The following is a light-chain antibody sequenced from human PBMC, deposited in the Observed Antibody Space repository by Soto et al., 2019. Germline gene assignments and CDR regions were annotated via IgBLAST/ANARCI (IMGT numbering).Light chain of an antibody. Sequence: QSALTQPPSASGSPGQSVTISCTGTSSDVGGYNYVSWYQQHPGKAHKLMIYEVSKRPSGVPDRFSGSKSGNTASLTVSGLQAEDEADYYCSSYAGSNNVVFGGGTNLTVL. CDR2: EVS. CDR1: SSDVGGYNY. CDR3: SSYAGSNNVV. J-gene: IGLJ2*01. V-gene: IGLV2-8*01.